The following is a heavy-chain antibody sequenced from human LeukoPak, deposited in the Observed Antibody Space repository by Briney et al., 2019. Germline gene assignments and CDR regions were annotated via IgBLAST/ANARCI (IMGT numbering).Heavy chain of an antibody. CDR1: GFTFSSYE. J-gene: IGHJ6*03. CDR3: AKPPTNYYYYMDV. Sequence: PGGSLRLSCAASGFTFSSYEMNWVRQAPGKGLEWVSYISSSGSTIYYADSVKGRFTISRDNSKNTLYLQMNSLRAEDTAVYYCAKPPTNYYYYMDVWGKGTTVTVSS. D-gene: IGHD5-12*01. V-gene: IGHV3-48*03. CDR2: ISSSGSTI.